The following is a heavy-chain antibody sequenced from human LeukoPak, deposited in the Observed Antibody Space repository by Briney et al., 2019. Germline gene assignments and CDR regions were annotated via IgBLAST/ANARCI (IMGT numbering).Heavy chain of an antibody. V-gene: IGHV4-59*01. CDR3: AGYPILGAYCGGDCYFEY. CDR1: GGSISSYY. D-gene: IGHD2-21*01. CDR2: IYDSGST. J-gene: IGHJ4*02. Sequence: SETLSLAWTVCGGSISSYYWSWIRQPPGKGLEWIGYIYDSGSTNYNRSLKRRLTISVDTSNNPFSLNLRSVTAADTAVYYCAGYPILGAYCGGDCYFEYWGQGTLVTVSS.